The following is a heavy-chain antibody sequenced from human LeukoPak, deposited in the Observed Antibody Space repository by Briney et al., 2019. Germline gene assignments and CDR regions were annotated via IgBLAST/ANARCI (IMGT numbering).Heavy chain of an antibody. J-gene: IGHJ4*02. D-gene: IGHD3-22*01. Sequence: GGSLRLSCVASGFTFSNYAMNWVRQAPGKGLEWVSGIGGGGENTDYADSVRGRFTISRDNSKNTLCLQMNSLRVEDTTIYYCAKDVRGYHHPIDYWGQGVLVTVSS. V-gene: IGHV3-23*01. CDR2: IGGGGENT. CDR3: AKDVRGYHHPIDY. CDR1: GFTFSNYA.